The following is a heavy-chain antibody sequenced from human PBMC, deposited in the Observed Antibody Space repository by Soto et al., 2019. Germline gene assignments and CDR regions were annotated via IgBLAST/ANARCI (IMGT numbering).Heavy chain of an antibody. V-gene: IGHV2-5*01. Sequence: SGPTLVNPTQTLTLTCAFSGFSLSTTGMGVGWIRQPPGGALQWLALIYWNDDIRYTPSLKSRLTITKDTSNNQVVLTVTNMDPVDTGTYYCAHRRWQPAPGTSDYFEPWGQGILVTVSS. CDR2: IYWNDDI. D-gene: IGHD6-13*01. J-gene: IGHJ4*02. CDR3: AHRRWQPAPGTSDYFEP. CDR1: GFSLSTTGMG.